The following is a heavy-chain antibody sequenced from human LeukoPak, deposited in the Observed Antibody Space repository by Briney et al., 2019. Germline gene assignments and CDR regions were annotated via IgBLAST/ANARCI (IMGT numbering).Heavy chain of an antibody. CDR3: ARHGVNWNYMFVQH. CDR2: IFPGDSDT. CDR1: GYNFANYW. V-gene: IGHV5-51*01. J-gene: IGHJ1*01. Sequence: GESLKISCKGSGYNFANYWIGWVRQMPGKGLEWVGIIFPGDSDTRYSPSFQGRVTISADKSISTAYLQWSSLKASGTAMYYCARHGVNWNYMFVQHWGQGTLVTVSS. D-gene: IGHD1-7*01.